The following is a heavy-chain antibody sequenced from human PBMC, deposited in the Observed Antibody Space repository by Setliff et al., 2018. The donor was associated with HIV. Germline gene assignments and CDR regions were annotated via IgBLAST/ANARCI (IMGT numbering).Heavy chain of an antibody. Sequence: GGSLRLSCAVSGFTFSHYAMHWVRQSPGKGLECVAAIGTNGDTSYPGSVKGRFSISRDNAKNSLYLQMNSLRAEDTAVYYCSRGGSDAFDVWGQGTLVTVSS. CDR3: SRGGSDAFDV. CDR1: GFTFSHYA. J-gene: IGHJ3*01. D-gene: IGHD3-10*01. CDR2: IGTNGDT. V-gene: IGHV3-13*01.